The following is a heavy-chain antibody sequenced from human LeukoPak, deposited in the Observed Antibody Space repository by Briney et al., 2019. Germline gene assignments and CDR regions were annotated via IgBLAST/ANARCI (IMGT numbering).Heavy chain of an antibody. Sequence: GGSLRLSCAGSGWMHWVRQAPGKGLEWVAFIRYDGSNKYYADSVKGRFTISRDNSKNTLYLQMNSLRAEDTAVYYCAKDLPTTVTTGGLFDYWGQGTLVTVSS. J-gene: IGHJ4*02. D-gene: IGHD4-17*01. CDR2: IRYDGSNK. CDR1: GW. V-gene: IGHV3-30*02. CDR3: AKDLPTTVTTGGLFDY.